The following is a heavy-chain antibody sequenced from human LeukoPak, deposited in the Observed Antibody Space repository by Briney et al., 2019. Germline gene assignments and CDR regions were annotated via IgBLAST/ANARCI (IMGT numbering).Heavy chain of an antibody. CDR2: IWYDGSNK. CDR1: GFTFSSYG. D-gene: IGHD3-10*02. CDR3: ARSLGSGSYPADY. J-gene: IGHJ4*02. V-gene: IGHV3-33*01. Sequence: QPGRSLRLSCAASGFTFSSYGMHWVRQAPGKGLEWVAVIWYDGSNKYYADSVKGRFTISRGNSKNTLYLQMNSLRAEDTAVYYCARSLGSGSYPADYWGQGTLVTVSS.